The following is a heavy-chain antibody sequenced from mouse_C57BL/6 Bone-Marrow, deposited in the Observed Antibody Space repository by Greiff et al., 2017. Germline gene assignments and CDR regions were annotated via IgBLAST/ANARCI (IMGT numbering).Heavy chain of an antibody. CDR3: ALDYSNYEFAY. Sequence: EVMLVESEGGLVQPGSSMKLSCTASGFTFSDYYMAWVRQVPEKGLEWVANINYDGSSTYYLDSLKSRFIISRDNAKNILYLQMSSLKSEDTATYYCALDYSNYEFAYWGQGTLVTVSA. CDR2: INYDGSST. CDR1: GFTFSDYY. D-gene: IGHD2-5*01. V-gene: IGHV5-16*01. J-gene: IGHJ3*01.